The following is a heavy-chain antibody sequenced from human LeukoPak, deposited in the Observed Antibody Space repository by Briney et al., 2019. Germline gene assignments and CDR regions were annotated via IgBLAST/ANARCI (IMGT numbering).Heavy chain of an antibody. CDR1: GGSISSGSYY. J-gene: IGHJ6*03. CDR2: IYTSGST. V-gene: IGHV4-61*02. D-gene: IGHD3-10*01. CDR3: ARDRGGYYGSRSYQVYYYYMDV. Sequence: PSQTLSLTCTVSGGSISSGSYYWSWIRQPAGKGLEWIGRIYTSGSTNYNPSLKSRVTISVDTSKNQFSLKLSSVTAADTAVYYCARDRGGYYGSRSYQVYYYYMDVWGKGTTVTISS.